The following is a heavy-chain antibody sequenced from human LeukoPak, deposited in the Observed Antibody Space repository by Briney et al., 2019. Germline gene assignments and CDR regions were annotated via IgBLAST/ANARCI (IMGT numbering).Heavy chain of an antibody. CDR1: GGSFSGYY. J-gene: IGHJ4*02. Sequence: KTSETLSLTCAVYGGSFSGYYWSWIRQPPGKGLEWIGEINHSGSTNYNPSLKSRVTISVDTSKNQFSLKLSSVTAADTAVYYCARGHSQYYFDYWGQGTLVTVSS. V-gene: IGHV4-34*01. CDR3: ARGHSQYYFDY. CDR2: INHSGST.